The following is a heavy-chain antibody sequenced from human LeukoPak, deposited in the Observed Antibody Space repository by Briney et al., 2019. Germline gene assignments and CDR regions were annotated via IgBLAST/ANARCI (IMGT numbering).Heavy chain of an antibody. D-gene: IGHD2-2*02. CDR3: AKDRRGCSSTSCYTSFDY. CDR2: ISGSGGST. Sequence: PGGSLRLSCAASGFTFSSYAMSWVRQAPGKGLEWVSAISGSGGSTYYADSVKGRFTFSRDNSKNTLYLQMNSLRAEDTAVYYCAKDRRGCSSTSCYTSFDYWGQGTLVTVSS. V-gene: IGHV3-23*01. J-gene: IGHJ4*02. CDR1: GFTFSSYA.